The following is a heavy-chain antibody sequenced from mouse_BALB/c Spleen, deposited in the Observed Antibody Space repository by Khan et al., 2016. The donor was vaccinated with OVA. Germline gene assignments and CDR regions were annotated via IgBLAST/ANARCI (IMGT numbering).Heavy chain of an antibody. CDR1: GFTFSTYG. CDR2: ISTGGHYT. Sequence: VQLKESGGDLVEPGGSLKLSCAASGFTFSTYGMSWVRQTPDKRLEWVATISTGGHYTYYPDSVRGRFTISRDNAKNTLYLQMNSLKSEDTAMFYCARLAYYYDSEGFAYWGQVTLVTVSA. V-gene: IGHV5-6*01. CDR3: ARLAYYYDSEGFAY. D-gene: IGHD1-1*01. J-gene: IGHJ3*01.